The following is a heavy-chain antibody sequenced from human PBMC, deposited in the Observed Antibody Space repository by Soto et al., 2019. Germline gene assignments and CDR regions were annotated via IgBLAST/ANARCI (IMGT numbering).Heavy chain of an antibody. CDR3: ARVGGKWNDAYFDY. V-gene: IGHV1-8*01. J-gene: IGHJ4*02. Sequence: QAQLVQSGAEVKKPGASVKVSCTASGYTFSDHDINWVRQASGQGPEWLGWMTPNSGDTGYAQNFQGRVTMTRDTSKRTAYMELSSLRSEDTAVYYCARVGGKWNDAYFDYWGQGALVTVSS. D-gene: IGHD1-1*01. CDR2: MTPNSGDT. CDR1: GYTFSDHD.